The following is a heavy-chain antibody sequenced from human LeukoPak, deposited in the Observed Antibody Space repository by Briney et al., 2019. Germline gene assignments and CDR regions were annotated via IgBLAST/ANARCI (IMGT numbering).Heavy chain of an antibody. Sequence: PGGSLRLSCAASGFTFSSYGMHWVRQAPGKGLEWVAVIWYDGSNKYYADSVKGRFTISRDNPKNTLYLQMNSLRAEDTAVYYCAKAYWEDTAMEDYFDYWGQGTLVTVSS. D-gene: IGHD5-18*01. J-gene: IGHJ4*02. CDR3: AKAYWEDTAMEDYFDY. V-gene: IGHV3-33*06. CDR1: GFTFSSYG. CDR2: IWYDGSNK.